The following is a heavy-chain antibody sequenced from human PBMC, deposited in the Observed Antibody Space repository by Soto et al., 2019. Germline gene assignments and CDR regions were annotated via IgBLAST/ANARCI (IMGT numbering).Heavy chain of an antibody. CDR2: IYHSGST. CDR1: GGSISSSNW. V-gene: IGHV4-4*02. J-gene: IGHJ6*02. D-gene: IGHD6-6*01. CDR3: ARDSSIAARLLYYYGMDV. Sequence: PSETLSLTCAVSGGSISSSNWWSWVRQPPGKGLVWIGEIYHSGSTNYNPSLKSRVTISVDKSKNQFSLKLSSVTAADTAVYYCARDSSIAARLLYYYGMDVWGQGTTVTVSS.